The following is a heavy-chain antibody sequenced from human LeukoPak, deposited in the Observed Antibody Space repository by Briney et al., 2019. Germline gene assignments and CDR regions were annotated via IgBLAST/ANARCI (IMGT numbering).Heavy chain of an antibody. D-gene: IGHD3-16*01. J-gene: IGHJ4*02. Sequence: SETLSLTCTVSGGSISSYYWSWIRQPPGKGLEWIGYIYYSGSTNYNPSLKSRVTISVDTSKNQFSLKLSSVTAADTAVYYCARLEGLIYFDYWGQGTLVTVSS. CDR2: IYYSGST. V-gene: IGHV4-59*08. CDR1: GGSISSYY. CDR3: ARLEGLIYFDY.